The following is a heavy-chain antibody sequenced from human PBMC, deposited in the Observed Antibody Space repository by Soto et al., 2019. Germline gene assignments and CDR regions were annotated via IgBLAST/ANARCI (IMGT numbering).Heavy chain of an antibody. CDR3: ARGCSSGSGATGGLKV. CDR1: GYTFTKHY. J-gene: IGHJ3*01. D-gene: IGHD3-10*01. CDR2: VNPGTARP. Sequence: QVQLAQAGAAVKKPGASVKVSCQASGYTFTKHYMHWVRQAPGQGLEGVGVVNPGTARPRSAQKFQGRVTVTSKTSTSTVCMELTSMPSAHTAVSYWARGCSSGSGATGGLKVWGQGTMVRVSS. V-gene: IGHV1-46*01.